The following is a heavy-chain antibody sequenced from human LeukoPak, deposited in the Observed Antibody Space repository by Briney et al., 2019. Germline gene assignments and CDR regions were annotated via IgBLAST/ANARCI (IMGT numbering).Heavy chain of an antibody. J-gene: IGHJ6*02. V-gene: IGHV3-33*08. CDR1: GFAFSHAW. D-gene: IGHD6-13*01. CDR3: ARDTAAGPLHLYYYGMDV. CDR2: IWYDGSNK. Sequence: GGSLRLSCAGSGFAFSHAWMNWVRQAPGKGLEWVAVIWYDGSNKYYADSVKGRFTISRDNSKNTLYLQMNSLRAEDTAVYYCARDTAAGPLHLYYYGMDVWGQGTTVTVSS.